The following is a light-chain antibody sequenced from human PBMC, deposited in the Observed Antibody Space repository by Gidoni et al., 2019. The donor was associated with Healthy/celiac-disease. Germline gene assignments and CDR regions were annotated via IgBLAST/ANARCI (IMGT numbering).Light chain of an antibody. Sequence: QSALTQPASVAGSPGQAITISCTGTSRDVGGSNDVSWYQQHPGKAPKLMLYDVSNRPSGVSTRFSGSKSGNTASLTLSGLQAADEADYYCSSYTSSSTRVFGGGTKLTVL. CDR1: SRDVGGSND. CDR2: DVS. V-gene: IGLV2-14*01. CDR3: SSYTSSSTRV. J-gene: IGLJ3*02.